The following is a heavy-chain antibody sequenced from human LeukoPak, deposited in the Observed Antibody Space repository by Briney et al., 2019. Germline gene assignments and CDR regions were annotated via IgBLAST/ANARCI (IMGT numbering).Heavy chain of an antibody. CDR2: IYNSGST. CDR1: VDSISSGSYY. J-gene: IGHJ6*02. V-gene: IGHV4-61*02. D-gene: IGHD3-16*01. CDR3: ATKGDPPGAGIDV. Sequence: SETLSLTCTVSVDSISSGSYYWSWLRQPAGKGLEWIGRIYNSGSTNYNPSLKSRVTISVGASKNQFSLKLSSVTAADTAVYYCATKGDPPGAGIDVWGQGTTVTVSS.